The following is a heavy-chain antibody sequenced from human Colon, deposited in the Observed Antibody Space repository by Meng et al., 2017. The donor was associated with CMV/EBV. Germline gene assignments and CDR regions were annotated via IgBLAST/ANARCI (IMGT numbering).Heavy chain of an antibody. D-gene: IGHD2-15*01. CDR3: AKGVSGPLYYFDY. Sequence: GESLKFSCAASGITFSNYAMRWVRQALGKGLEWVSSISASGGDMFYADSVRGRFTISRDNSKNTVFLQMNGLRADDTAVYYCAKGVSGPLYYFDYWGQGMLVTVSS. V-gene: IGHV3-23*01. CDR2: ISASGGDM. J-gene: IGHJ4*02. CDR1: GITFSNYA.